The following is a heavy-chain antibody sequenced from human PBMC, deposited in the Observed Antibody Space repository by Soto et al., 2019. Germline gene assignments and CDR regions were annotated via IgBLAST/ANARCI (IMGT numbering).Heavy chain of an antibody. V-gene: IGHV3-15*07. J-gene: IGHJ4*02. CDR3: TTDGYDSSGYYYPDY. D-gene: IGHD3-22*01. CDR2: IKSKTDGGTT. CDR1: GFTFSNAW. Sequence: GGSLRLSCAASGFTFSNAWMNWVRQAPGKGLEWVGRIKSKTDGGTTDYAAPVKGRFTISRDDSKNTLYLQMNSLKTEDTAVYYCTTDGYDSSGYYYPDYWGQGTLVTVSS.